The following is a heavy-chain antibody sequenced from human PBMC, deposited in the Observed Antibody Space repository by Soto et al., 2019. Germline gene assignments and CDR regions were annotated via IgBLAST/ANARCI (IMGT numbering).Heavy chain of an antibody. CDR3: VKRGANWGAFDV. CDR1: GFTFSTYV. Sequence: EMQLLESGGGLVQPGGSLRLSCAASGFTFSTYVMSWIRQAPGKGLEWVSSITGNSDEIFYAYSVRGRFTISRDNSNSRVYMQMNSLIAEDTALYYCVKRGANWGAFDVWGQGTVVTVSS. V-gene: IGHV3-23*01. D-gene: IGHD1-26*01. CDR2: ITGNSDEI. J-gene: IGHJ3*01.